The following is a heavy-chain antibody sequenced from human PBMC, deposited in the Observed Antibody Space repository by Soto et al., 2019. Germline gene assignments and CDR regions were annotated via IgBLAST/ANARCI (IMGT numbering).Heavy chain of an antibody. Sequence: ASVKVSCKASGYTFTGYYMHWVRQAPGQGLEWMGWINPNSGGTNYAQKFQGRVTMTRDTSISTAYMELSSLRSDDTAVYYCARDCSSTSCYGRNYYYYGMDVWGQGTTVTVSS. CDR2: INPNSGGT. V-gene: IGHV1-2*02. J-gene: IGHJ6*02. CDR1: GYTFTGYY. CDR3: ARDCSSTSCYGRNYYYYGMDV. D-gene: IGHD2-2*01.